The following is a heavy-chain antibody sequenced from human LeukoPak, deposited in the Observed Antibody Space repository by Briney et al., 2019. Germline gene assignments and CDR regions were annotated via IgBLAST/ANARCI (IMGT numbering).Heavy chain of an antibody. V-gene: IGHV1-18*01. J-gene: IGHJ6*02. CDR3: ARVSGGPDTAMVSYYYYGMDV. D-gene: IGHD5-18*01. CDR1: GYTFTSYG. CDR2: ISAYNGNT. Sequence: ASVKVSCKASGYTFTSYGISWVRQAPGQGLEWMGWISAYNGNTNYAQKLQGRVTMTTDTSTSTAYMELSRLRSDDTAVYYCARVSGGPDTAMVSYYYYGMDVWGQGTTVTVSS.